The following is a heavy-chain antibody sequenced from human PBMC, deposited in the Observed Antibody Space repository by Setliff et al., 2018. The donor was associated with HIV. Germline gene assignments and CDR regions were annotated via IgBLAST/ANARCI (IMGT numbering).Heavy chain of an antibody. CDR3: ATRLSPYDTGRQYNALGHFES. D-gene: IGHD1-20*01. J-gene: IGHJ4*02. CDR2: VIPMFGIT. V-gene: IGHV1-69*05. Sequence: SVKVSCKASGGTFTNHGIGWVRQAPGRRLEWLGGVIPMFGITNDGQKFQGRVAITTDESTSTVFMELSSLTSEDTAVYYCATRLSPYDTGRQYNALGHFESWGQVTLVTVSS. CDR1: GGTFTNHG.